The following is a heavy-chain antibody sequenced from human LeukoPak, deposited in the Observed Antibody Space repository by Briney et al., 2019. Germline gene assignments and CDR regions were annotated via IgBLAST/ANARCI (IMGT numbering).Heavy chain of an antibody. D-gene: IGHD3-16*02. CDR1: GYTFTSYG. CDR2: ISAYNGNT. CDR3: ARDRAIMITFGGVIGFDY. V-gene: IGHV1-18*01. J-gene: IGHJ4*02. Sequence: VASVKVSCKASGYTFTSYGISWVRQAPGQGLEWMGWISAYNGNTNYAQKLQGRVTMTTDTSTSTAYMELRSLRSDDTAVYYCARDRAIMITFGGVIGFDYWGQGTLVTVSS.